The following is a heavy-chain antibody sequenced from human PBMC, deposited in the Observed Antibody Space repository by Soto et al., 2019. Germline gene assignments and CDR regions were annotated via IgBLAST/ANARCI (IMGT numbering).Heavy chain of an antibody. CDR3: AKDPPPGVGAPVDY. D-gene: IGHD1-26*01. CDR2: ITGSGSTI. Sequence: KSGGSLRLSCAASGFTFSDYYMSWIRQAPGKGLEWVSYITGSGSTIYYADSVKGRFTISRDNAKKSLYLQMNSLRAEDTAVYYCAKDPPPGVGAPVDYWGQGTLVSVSS. V-gene: IGHV3-11*01. J-gene: IGHJ4*02. CDR1: GFTFSDYY.